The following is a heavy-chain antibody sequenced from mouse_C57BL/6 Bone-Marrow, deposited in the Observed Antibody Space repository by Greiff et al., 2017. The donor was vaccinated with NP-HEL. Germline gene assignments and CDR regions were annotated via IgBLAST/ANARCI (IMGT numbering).Heavy chain of an antibody. J-gene: IGHJ3*01. Sequence: VKVVESGAELVRPGTSVKVSCKASGYAFTNYLIEWVKQRPGQGLEWIGVINPGSGGTNYNEKFKGKATLTADKSSSTAYMQLSSLTSEDSAVYFCARGNFITTVVPFAYWGQGTLVTVSA. V-gene: IGHV1-54*01. CDR1: GYAFTNYL. D-gene: IGHD1-1*01. CDR3: ARGNFITTVVPFAY. CDR2: INPGSGGT.